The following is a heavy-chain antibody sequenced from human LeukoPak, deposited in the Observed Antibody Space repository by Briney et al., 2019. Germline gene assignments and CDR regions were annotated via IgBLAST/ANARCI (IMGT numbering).Heavy chain of an antibody. V-gene: IGHV4-34*01. CDR1: GGSFSGYY. J-gene: IGHJ4*02. D-gene: IGHD6-19*01. CDR3: ARETSGWYVYYFDY. Sequence: NASETLSLTCAVYGGSFSGYYWSWIRQPPGKGLEWIGETNHSGSTNYNPSLKSRVTISVDTSKNQFSLKLSSVTAADTAVYYCARETSGWYVYYFDYWGQGTLVTVSS. CDR2: TNHSGST.